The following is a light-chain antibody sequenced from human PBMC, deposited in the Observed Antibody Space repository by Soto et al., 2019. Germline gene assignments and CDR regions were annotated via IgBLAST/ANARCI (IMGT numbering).Light chain of an antibody. CDR3: QQSPRA. CDR1: QDISNY. J-gene: IGKJ5*01. Sequence: IQMTQSPSSLSASVGDRVTITCQASQDISNYLNWYQQKPGKAPKLLIYDASNLETGVPSRFSGSGSGTDFTFTISSLQPEDIATYYCQQSPRAFGQGTRLEIK. CDR2: DAS. V-gene: IGKV1-33*01.